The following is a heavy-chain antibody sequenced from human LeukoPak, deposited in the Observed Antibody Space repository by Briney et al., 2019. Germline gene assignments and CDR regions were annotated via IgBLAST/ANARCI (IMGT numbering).Heavy chain of an antibody. CDR2: ISAYNGNT. J-gene: IGHJ4*02. CDR1: GYTFTSYY. Sequence: ASVKVSCKASGYTFTSYYMHWVRQAPGQGLEWMGWISAYNGNTNYAQKLQGRVTMTTDTSTSTAYMELRSLRSDDTAVYYCARDRRDYYDSSGYWGQGTLVTVPS. D-gene: IGHD3-22*01. V-gene: IGHV1-18*04. CDR3: ARDRRDYYDSSGY.